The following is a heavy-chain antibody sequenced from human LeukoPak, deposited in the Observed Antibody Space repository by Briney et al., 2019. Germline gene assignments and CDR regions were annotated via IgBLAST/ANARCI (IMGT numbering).Heavy chain of an antibody. D-gene: IGHD4-17*01. CDR2: ISSSSSTI. CDR1: GFTFSSYS. CDR3: ASTGNDYGDYDAFDI. J-gene: IGHJ3*02. V-gene: IGHV3-48*04. Sequence: GGSLRLSCAASGFTFSSYSMNWVRQAPGKGLEWVSYISSSSSTIYYADSVKGRFTISRDNAKNSLYLQMNSLRAEDTAVYYCASTGNDYGDYDAFDIWGQGTMVTVSS.